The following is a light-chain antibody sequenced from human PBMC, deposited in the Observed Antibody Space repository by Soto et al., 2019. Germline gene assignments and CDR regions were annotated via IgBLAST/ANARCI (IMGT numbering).Light chain of an antibody. CDR2: TND. V-gene: IGLV1-44*01. Sequence: QSVLTQPPSTSGTPGQRVTISCSGSSTNVGVNPVNWYQQFPGTAPRLLIYTNDQRPSGVPGRFSGSKSGTTASLDISGLQSDDEADYYCAAWDDSLYGLVFGGGTKLT. CDR1: STNVGVNP. J-gene: IGLJ2*01. CDR3: AAWDDSLYGLV.